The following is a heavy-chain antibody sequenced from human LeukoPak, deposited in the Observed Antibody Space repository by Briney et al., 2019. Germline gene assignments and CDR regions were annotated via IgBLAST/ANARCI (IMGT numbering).Heavy chain of an antibody. Sequence: ASVKVSCKASGYTFTSYDINWVRQATGQGLEWMGWMNPNSGITGYAQKFQGRVTMTRNTSISTAYMELSSLRSEDTAVYYCARARRKDYYYGMDVWGQGTTVTVSS. CDR3: ARARRKDYYYGMDV. CDR1: GYTFTSYD. J-gene: IGHJ6*02. CDR2: MNPNSGIT. V-gene: IGHV1-8*01.